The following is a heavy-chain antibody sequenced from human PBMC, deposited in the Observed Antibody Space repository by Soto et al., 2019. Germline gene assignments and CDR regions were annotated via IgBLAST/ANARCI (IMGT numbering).Heavy chain of an antibody. Sequence: QITLKESGPTLVKPTQTLTLTCTFSGFSLSTSGVGVAWIRQPPGEALEWLALIYWDADKRYRPSLESRLTITTDTSNNHVVLTMTNMDSVDTATYYCAYLPCSGGSCYWFSFSGMDVWGQGTTVTVSS. D-gene: IGHD2-15*01. V-gene: IGHV2-5*02. CDR3: AYLPCSGGSCYWFSFSGMDV. CDR1: GFSLSTSGVG. CDR2: IYWDADK. J-gene: IGHJ6*02.